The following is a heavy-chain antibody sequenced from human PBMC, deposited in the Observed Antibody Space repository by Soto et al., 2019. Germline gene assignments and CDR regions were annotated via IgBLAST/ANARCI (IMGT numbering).Heavy chain of an antibody. CDR3: ARGGSLYWYFDL. V-gene: IGHV1-3*01. Sequence: QVQLVQSGAEVKKPGASVKVSCKASGYTFTSYAMHWVRQAPGQRLEWMGWINVGNGNTKYSQNFQGRVTITRDTSASTAYMELSSLRSEDTAVYYCARGGSLYWYFDLWGRGTLVTVSS. D-gene: IGHD1-26*01. J-gene: IGHJ2*01. CDR1: GYTFTSYA. CDR2: INVGNGNT.